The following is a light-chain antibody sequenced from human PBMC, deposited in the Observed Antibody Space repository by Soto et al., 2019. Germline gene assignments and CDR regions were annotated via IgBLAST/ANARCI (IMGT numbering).Light chain of an antibody. V-gene: IGKV1-39*01. CDR1: QHVDRY. Sequence: DIQMTQSPPSLSASVGDSVTITCRTSQHVDRYLSWYQQIPGRAPKLLIYSASSLVSGVPPRFRGSASGTEFTLSISSLQREDFATYFCQQSSNIPWTFGQGTKVEMK. CDR2: SAS. CDR3: QQSSNIPWT. J-gene: IGKJ1*01.